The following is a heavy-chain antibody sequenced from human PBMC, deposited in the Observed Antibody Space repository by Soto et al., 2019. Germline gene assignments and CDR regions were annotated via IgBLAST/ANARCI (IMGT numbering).Heavy chain of an antibody. D-gene: IGHD6-6*01. J-gene: IGHJ6*02. V-gene: IGHV1-69*12. CDR2: IIPIFGTA. CDR1: GGTFSSYA. Sequence: QVQLVQSGAEVKKPGSSVKVSCKASGGTFSSYAISWVRQAPGHGLEWMGGIIPIFGTANYAQKFQGRVTITADESTSTAYMELSSLRSEDTAVYYCARGPVFIAAGYYYYYGMDVWGPGTTVTVSS. CDR3: ARGPVFIAAGYYYYYGMDV.